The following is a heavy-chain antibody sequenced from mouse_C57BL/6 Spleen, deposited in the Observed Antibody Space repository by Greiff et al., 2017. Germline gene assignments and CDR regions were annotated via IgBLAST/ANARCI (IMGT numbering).Heavy chain of an antibody. Sequence: QVQLQQSGAELVKPGASVKLSCKASGYTFTSYWMHWVKQRPGQGLEWIGMIHPNSGSTNYNEKFKSKATLTVDKSSSTAYMQLSILTSEDSAVYYCARTSYYYGSSYWYVDVWGTGTTVTVSS. J-gene: IGHJ1*03. CDR3: ARTSYYYGSSYWYVDV. V-gene: IGHV1-64*01. D-gene: IGHD1-1*01. CDR2: IHPNSGST. CDR1: GYTFTSYW.